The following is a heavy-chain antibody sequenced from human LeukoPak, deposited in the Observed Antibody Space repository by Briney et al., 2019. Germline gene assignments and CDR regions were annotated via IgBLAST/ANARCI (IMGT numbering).Heavy chain of an antibody. V-gene: IGHV1-2*02. CDR1: EYTFTGYY. D-gene: IGHD3-3*01. CDR3: ARRYDFWSGYPTAFDY. Sequence: ASVKVSCKASEYTFTGYYMYWVRQAPGQGLEWMGFLNPNTGGTSYAQKFQARVTMTRDTSISTAYMELSGLRSDDTAVYYCARRYDFWSGYPTAFDYWGQGTLVTVSS. CDR2: LNPNTGGT. J-gene: IGHJ4*02.